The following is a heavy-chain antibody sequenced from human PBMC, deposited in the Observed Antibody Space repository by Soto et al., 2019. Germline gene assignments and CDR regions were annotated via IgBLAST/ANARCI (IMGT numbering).Heavy chain of an antibody. D-gene: IGHD6-13*01. CDR3: ARGIPGIAAAGKGYFQH. CDR1: GFTFSSYW. CDR2: TNSDGSST. J-gene: IGHJ1*01. V-gene: IGHV3-74*01. Sequence: EVQLVESGGGLVQPGGSLRLSCAASGFTFSSYWMHWVRQAPGKGLVWVSRTNSDGSSTSYADSVKGRFTISRDNAKNTLYLQMNSLRAEDTAVYYCARGIPGIAAAGKGYFQHWGQGTLVTVSS.